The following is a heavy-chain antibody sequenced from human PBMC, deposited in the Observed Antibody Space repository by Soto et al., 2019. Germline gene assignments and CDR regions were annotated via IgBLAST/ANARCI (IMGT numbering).Heavy chain of an antibody. CDR2: INAGNGNT. V-gene: IGHV1-3*01. J-gene: IGHJ4*02. CDR3: ARGSTPTFDN. D-gene: IGHD1-26*01. Sequence: ASVKVSCKASGYTFSNYAIHWVRQAPGQRLEWMGWINAGNGNTKSSQKFQGRVTITRDTSASTAYMELSSLRSEDTAVYYCARGSTPTFDNRGKGTLVTVSS. CDR1: GYTFSNYA.